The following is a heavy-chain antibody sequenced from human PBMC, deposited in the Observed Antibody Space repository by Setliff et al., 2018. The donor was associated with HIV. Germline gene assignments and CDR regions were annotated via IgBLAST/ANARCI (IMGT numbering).Heavy chain of an antibody. D-gene: IGHD6-13*01. CDR2: TYTSGST. J-gene: IGHJ4*02. V-gene: IGHV4-61*08. Sequence: PSETLSLTCIVSGGSVNIGAYYWSWIRQSPVKGLEWIGYTYTSGSTNYNHNPSLKSRVTISVDTSKDQFSLKLSSVTAADTAVYYCARDQFGSSWVFDYWGQGTLVTVSS. CDR1: GGSVNIGAYY. CDR3: ARDQFGSSWVFDY.